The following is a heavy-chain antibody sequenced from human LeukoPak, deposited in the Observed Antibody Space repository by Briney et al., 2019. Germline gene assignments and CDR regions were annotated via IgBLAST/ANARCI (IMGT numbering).Heavy chain of an antibody. CDR3: ARDSGSSTYYYGSGSYLD. CDR2: ISSSSSYI. J-gene: IGHJ4*02. D-gene: IGHD3-10*01. CDR1: GFTFSSYS. Sequence: GGSLRLSCAASGFTFSSYSMNWVRQAPGKGLEWVSSISSSSSYIYYADSVKGRFTISRDNAKNSLYLQMNSLRAEDPAVYYCARDSGSSTYYYGSGSYLDWGQGTLVTVSS. V-gene: IGHV3-21*01.